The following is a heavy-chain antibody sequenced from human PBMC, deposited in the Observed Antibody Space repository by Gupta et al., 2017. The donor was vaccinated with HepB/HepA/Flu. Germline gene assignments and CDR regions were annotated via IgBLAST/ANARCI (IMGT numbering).Heavy chain of an antibody. CDR1: GGTFSSYA. J-gene: IGHJ6*03. Sequence: QVQLVQSGAEVKKPGSSVKVSCKASGGTFSSYAISWVRQATGQGLEWMGGIIPIFGTANYAQKFQGRVTITADESTSTAYMELSSLRSEDTAVYYCARASSATNYDFWSGYPKNYYMDVWGKGTTVTVSS. D-gene: IGHD3-3*01. CDR2: IIPIFGTA. CDR3: ARASSATNYDFWSGYPKNYYMDV. V-gene: IGHV1-69*01.